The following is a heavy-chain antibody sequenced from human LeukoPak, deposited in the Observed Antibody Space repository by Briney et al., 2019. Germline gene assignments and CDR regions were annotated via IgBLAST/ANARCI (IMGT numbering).Heavy chain of an antibody. CDR3: ARTGVKTAMVTH. CDR2: IYYSGST. V-gene: IGHV4-39*01. Sequence: PSETLSLTCTVSGGSISSSSYYWGWIRQPPGKGLEWIGSIYYSGSTYYNPSLKSRVTISVDTSKNQFSLKLSSVTAADTAVYYCARTGVKTAMVTHWGQGTLVTVSS. CDR1: GGSISSSSYY. D-gene: IGHD5-18*01. J-gene: IGHJ4*02.